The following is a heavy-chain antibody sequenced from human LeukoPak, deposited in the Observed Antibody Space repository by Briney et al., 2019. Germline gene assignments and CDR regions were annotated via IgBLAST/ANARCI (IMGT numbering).Heavy chain of an antibody. J-gene: IGHJ4*02. CDR1: GYTFTSYY. CDR2: INPSGGST. D-gene: IGHD3-22*01. V-gene: IGHV1-46*01. CDR3: ARDSYYYDSSGYHTEFDY. Sequence: ASVKVSCKASGYTFTSYYMHWVRQAPGQGLEWMGIINPSGGSTSYAQKFQGRVTMTRDTSTSTVYMELSSLRSEDTAVYYCARDSYYYDSSGYHTEFDYWGQGTLVTVSS.